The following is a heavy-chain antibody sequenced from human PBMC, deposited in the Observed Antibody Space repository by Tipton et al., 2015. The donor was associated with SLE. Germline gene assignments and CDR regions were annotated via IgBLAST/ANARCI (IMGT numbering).Heavy chain of an antibody. D-gene: IGHD2-15*01. Sequence: TLSLTCTVSGGSISSGTYYWSWIRQPAGKGLEWIGRIYTSGSTNYNPSLKSRVTISVDTSKNQFSLKLSSVTAADTAVYYCASYSWAGTRFDYWGQGTLVTVSS. V-gene: IGHV4-61*02. J-gene: IGHJ4*02. CDR2: IYTSGST. CDR1: GGSISSGTYY. CDR3: ASYSWAGTRFDY.